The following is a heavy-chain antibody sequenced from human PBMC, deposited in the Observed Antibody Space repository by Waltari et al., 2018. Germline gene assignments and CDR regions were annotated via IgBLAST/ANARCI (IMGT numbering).Heavy chain of an antibody. Sequence: WVRQAPGKWLEWVSSISSSSSYIYYADSVKGRFTISRDNAKNSLYLQMNSLRAEDTAVYYCAMGGSGPNYRASYYYGMDVWGQGTTVTVSS. J-gene: IGHJ6*02. CDR2: ISSSSSYI. V-gene: IGHV3-21*01. CDR3: AMGGSGPNYRASYYYGMDV. D-gene: IGHD2-15*01.